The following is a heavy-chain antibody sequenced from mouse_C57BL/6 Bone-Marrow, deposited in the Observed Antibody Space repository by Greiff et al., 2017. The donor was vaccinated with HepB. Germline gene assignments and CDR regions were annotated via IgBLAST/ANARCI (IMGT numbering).Heavy chain of an antibody. CDR2: IDPSDSET. V-gene: IGHV1-52*01. Sequence: VQLQQPGAELVRPGSSVKLSCKASGYTFTSYWMHWVKQRPIQGLEWIGNIDPSDSETHYNQKFKDKATLTVDKSSSIAYMQLSSLTSEDSAVYYCARFDGYLYYYAMDYWGQGTSVTVSS. J-gene: IGHJ4*01. CDR3: ARFDGYLYYYAMDY. D-gene: IGHD2-3*01. CDR1: GYTFTSYW.